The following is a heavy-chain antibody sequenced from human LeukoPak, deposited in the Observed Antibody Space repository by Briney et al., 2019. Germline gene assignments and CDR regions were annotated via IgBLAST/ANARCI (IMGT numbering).Heavy chain of an antibody. J-gene: IGHJ6*03. D-gene: IGHD3-3*01. CDR2: ISYDGSNK. Sequence: GGSLRLSCAASGFTFSSYGMHWVRQAPGKGLEGVAVISYDGSNKYYADSVKGRFTISRDNSKNTLYLQMNSLKAEDTAVYYCAKAWSPYYYYYYMDVWGKGTTVTVSS. CDR1: GFTFSSYG. CDR3: AKAWSPYYYYYYMDV. V-gene: IGHV3-30*18.